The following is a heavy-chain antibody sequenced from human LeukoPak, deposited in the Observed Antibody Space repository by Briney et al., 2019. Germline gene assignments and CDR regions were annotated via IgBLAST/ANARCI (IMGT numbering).Heavy chain of an antibody. J-gene: IGHJ6*02. V-gene: IGHV1-69*13. D-gene: IGHD2-2*01. CDR3: ARAGVPAAREYYGMDV. CDR1: GYTFTGYY. CDR2: IIPIFGTA. Sequence: SVKVSCKASGYTFTGYYMHWVRQAPGQGLEWMGGIIPIFGTANYAQKFQGRVTITADESTSTAYMELSGLRSEDTAVYYCARAGVPAAREYYGMDVWGQGTTVTVSS.